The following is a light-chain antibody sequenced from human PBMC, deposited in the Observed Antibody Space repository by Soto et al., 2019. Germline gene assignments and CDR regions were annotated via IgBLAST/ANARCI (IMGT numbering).Light chain of an antibody. J-gene: IGLJ1*01. CDR3: TSYTSSSTSV. CDR1: SSDVGGYNY. V-gene: IGLV2-14*01. CDR2: DVN. Sequence: QSVLTQPASVSGSPGQSITISCTGTSSDVGGYNYVSWYQQHPGKAPKLMIYDVNTRPSGVSNRFSGSKSGNTASLTISGLQAEDEADYYCTSYTSSSTSVFGTGTKVTVL.